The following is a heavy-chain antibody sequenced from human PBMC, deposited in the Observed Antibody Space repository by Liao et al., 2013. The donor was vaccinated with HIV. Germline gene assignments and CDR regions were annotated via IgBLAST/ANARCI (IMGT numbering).Heavy chain of an antibody. Sequence: QVQLQQWGAGLLKPSETLSLTCAVYGGSFSGYYWSWIRQPPGKALEWIGYIYYSGSTYYNPSLKSRVTISVDKSKKQFSLKLSSVTAADTAVYYCARFYDSGGAFDYWGREPWSPSPQ. D-gene: IGHD3-22*01. CDR3: ARFYDSGGAFDY. CDR2: IYYSGST. J-gene: IGHJ4*02. V-gene: IGHV4-34*01. CDR1: GGSFSGYY.